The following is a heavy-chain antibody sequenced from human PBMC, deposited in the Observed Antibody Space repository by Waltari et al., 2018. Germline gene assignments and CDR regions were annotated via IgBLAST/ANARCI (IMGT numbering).Heavy chain of an antibody. CDR2: VYYDWYP. D-gene: IGHD3-10*01. CDR3: ARGAGHFKPFDS. Sequence: HLQLQESGPGLVKPSETLSLTCTVSNGSVSRATSYWGWIRQPPGKGLAWIGTVYYDWYPYYNPSLKSRVTISLDTSKNQFSLKLTSVTAADTAGYYCARGAGHFKPFDSWGQGTLVTVSS. CDR1: NGSVSRATSY. J-gene: IGHJ4*02. V-gene: IGHV4-39*07.